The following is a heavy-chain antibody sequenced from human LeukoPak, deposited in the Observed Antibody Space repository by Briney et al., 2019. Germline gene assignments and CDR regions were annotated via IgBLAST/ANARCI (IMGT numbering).Heavy chain of an antibody. J-gene: IGHJ4*02. V-gene: IGHV3-30-3*01. CDR2: ISYDGSNK. Sequence: GGSLRLSCAASGFTFSSYAMRWVRQAPGKGLEWVAVISYDGSNKYYADSVKGRFTISRDNSKNTLYLQMNSLRAEDTAVYYCASPPRIVGATYFDYWGQGTLVTVPS. D-gene: IGHD1-26*01. CDR1: GFTFSSYA. CDR3: ASPPRIVGATYFDY.